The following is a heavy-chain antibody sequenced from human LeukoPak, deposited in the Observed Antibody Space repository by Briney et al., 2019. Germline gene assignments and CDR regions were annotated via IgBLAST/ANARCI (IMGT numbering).Heavy chain of an antibody. CDR3: ARVQGCSGGTCYFHY. CDR1: GFTFINYW. J-gene: IGHJ4*02. CDR2: INRDGSST. Sequence: GRSRRLSCAASGFTFINYWVGWVRQAPRKGLLWVSRINRDGSSTTYAGSVKGRFTISRDNAKNTVYLQMNSLRAEHTAVYYCARVQGCSGGTCYFHYWGQGTLVTVSS. D-gene: IGHD2-15*01. V-gene: IGHV3-74*01.